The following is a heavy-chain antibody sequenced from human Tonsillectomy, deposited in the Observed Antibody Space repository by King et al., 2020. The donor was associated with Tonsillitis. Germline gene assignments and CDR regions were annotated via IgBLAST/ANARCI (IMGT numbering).Heavy chain of an antibody. CDR2: IKQGGREK. CDR3: ARNSSDPKFYYYYYMDV. D-gene: IGHD3-22*01. Sequence: VQLVESGGGLVRPGGALSLSCAASGFTFCYYWMTGVRQAPGEGVEWVGNIKQGGREKYPVGSLKGRFTIPRDNPKNSVYLQMNSLRAKGTAVYHCARNSSDPKFYYYYYMDVWGNGTTVTVSS. J-gene: IGHJ6*03. V-gene: IGHV3-7*04. CDR1: GFTFCYYW.